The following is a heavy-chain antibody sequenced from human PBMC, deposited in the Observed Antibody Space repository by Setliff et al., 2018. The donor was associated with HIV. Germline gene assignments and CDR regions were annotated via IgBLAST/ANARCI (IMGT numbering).Heavy chain of an antibody. CDR1: GYKFNIFG. CDR2: ISGNNRIT. D-gene: IGHD5-12*01. V-gene: IGHV1-18*01. J-gene: IGHJ4*02. Sequence: GASVKVSCKTSGYKFNIFGVSWVRQAPGQGLEWMGWISGNNRITYYAQKVQGRVTMTTDTSTSTAYMELRSLRSDDTAVYYCARSEGQWLRPEGALCDYWGQGTLVTVSS. CDR3: ARSEGQWLRPEGALCDY.